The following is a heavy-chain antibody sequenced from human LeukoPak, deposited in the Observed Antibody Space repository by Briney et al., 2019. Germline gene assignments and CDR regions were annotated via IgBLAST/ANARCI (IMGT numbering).Heavy chain of an antibody. D-gene: IGHD3-9*01. J-gene: IGHJ4*02. CDR2: ISSSSSYI. Sequence: PGGSLRLSCAASGFTFSSYEMNWVRQAPGKGLEWVSSISSSSSYIYYADSVKGRFTISRDNAKNSLYLQMNSLRAEDTAVYYCARDRRYFDRERLYPSAPEDNVDYWGQGTLVTVSS. CDR3: ARDRRYFDRERLYPSAPEDNVDY. CDR1: GFTFSSYE. V-gene: IGHV3-21*01.